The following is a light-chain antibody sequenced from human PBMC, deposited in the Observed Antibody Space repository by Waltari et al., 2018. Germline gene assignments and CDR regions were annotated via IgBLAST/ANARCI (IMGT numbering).Light chain of an antibody. Sequence: DIQLTQSPSSLSASPRDRVTITCRASQSINSYLNWYQQKPGKAPKLLLYGTSSLQSGVPSRFSGSGSGTDFSLTINSLQPEDFAAYYCQQTYTTPYTFGQGTKLEIK. CDR3: QQTYTTPYT. CDR1: QSINSY. V-gene: IGKV1-39*01. CDR2: GTS. J-gene: IGKJ2*01.